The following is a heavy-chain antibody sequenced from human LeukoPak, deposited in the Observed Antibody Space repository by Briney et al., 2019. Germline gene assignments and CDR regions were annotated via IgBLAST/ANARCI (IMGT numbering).Heavy chain of an antibody. Sequence: SESLSLTCTVPGGSISRYYWSWVRQPPGKGLEWVGYIYYSGSTNYNPSLKSRVTISVDTSKNQFSLKLSSVTAADTAVYYCARDPIRCSGGSCYSHYGMDVWGQGTTVSVSS. D-gene: IGHD2-15*01. J-gene: IGHJ6*02. V-gene: IGHV4-59*01. CDR1: GGSISRYY. CDR3: ARDPIRCSGGSCYSHYGMDV. CDR2: IYYSGST.